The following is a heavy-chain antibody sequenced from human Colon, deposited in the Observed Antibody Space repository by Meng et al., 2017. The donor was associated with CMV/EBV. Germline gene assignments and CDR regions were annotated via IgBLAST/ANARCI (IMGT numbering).Heavy chain of an antibody. CDR2: IYYSGST. J-gene: IGHJ4*02. V-gene: IGHV4-39*07. CDR3: ARDPYNFWSGAPF. Sequence: SETLSLTCNVSGDSISSSSYYWGWFRQPPGKGLEWIGYIYYSGSTYYNPSLKSRLTISLDTSKNQLSLELTSVTAADTARYYCARDPYNFWSGAPFWGQGMLVTVSS. CDR1: GDSISSSSYY. D-gene: IGHD3-3*01.